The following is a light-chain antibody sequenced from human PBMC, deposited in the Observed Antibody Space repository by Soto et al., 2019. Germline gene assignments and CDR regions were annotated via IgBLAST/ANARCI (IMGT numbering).Light chain of an antibody. CDR3: QQYNVWPLT. CDR1: QSVNSN. CDR2: VAS. Sequence: EIVMTQSPVTLSVSPGDRATLSCRASQSVNSNLAWYQQKPGQTPKLLIYVASTRATGIPARFSGSGSGTEFTPTITSLQSEDFAVYYCQQYNVWPLTFGGGTKVELK. J-gene: IGKJ4*01. V-gene: IGKV3-15*01.